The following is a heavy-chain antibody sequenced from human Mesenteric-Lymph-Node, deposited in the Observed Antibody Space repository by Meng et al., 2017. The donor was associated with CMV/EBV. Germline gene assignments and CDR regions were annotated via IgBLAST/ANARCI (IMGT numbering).Heavy chain of an antibody. Sequence: SGGPIISAGPYWSWLRQHPGKGLEWIGYIYYSDNIHYNPSLESRVTMSVDTSKNQFSLRLTSVTAADTAVYYCARDSRGYSYGMIDTWGQGTLVTVSS. V-gene: IGHV4-31*02. J-gene: IGHJ5*02. CDR3: ARDSRGYSYGMIDT. CDR2: IYYSDNI. CDR1: GGPIISAGPY. D-gene: IGHD5-18*01.